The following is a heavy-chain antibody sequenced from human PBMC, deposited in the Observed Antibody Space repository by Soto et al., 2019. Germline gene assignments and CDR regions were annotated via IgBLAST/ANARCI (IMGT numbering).Heavy chain of an antibody. CDR1: GFTFDDYA. J-gene: IGHJ4*02. V-gene: IGHV3-9*01. CDR3: TKGDYGSGSFLGFDQ. CDR2: IGWNSGSI. Sequence: PVGSLRLSCVVSGFTFDDYAMHWVRQAPGKGLEWVSVIGWNSGSIGYAPSVKGRFTISRDNAKKSLYLEMNSLRVEDSAMYYCTKGDYGSGSFLGFDQWGQGTLVTV. D-gene: IGHD3-10*01.